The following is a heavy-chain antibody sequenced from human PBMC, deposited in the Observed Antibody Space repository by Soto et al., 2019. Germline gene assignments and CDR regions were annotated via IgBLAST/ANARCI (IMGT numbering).Heavy chain of an antibody. Sequence: QVQLQESGPGLVKPSETLSLTCTVSGGSISSYYWSWIRQPPGKGLEWIGYIYYSGSTNYNPSLMSRVTISVDTSKNQFSLKLSSVTAADTAVYYCARHDGSGSYWRRAFDIWGQGTMVTVSS. CDR1: GGSISSYY. CDR3: ARHDGSGSYWRRAFDI. V-gene: IGHV4-59*08. J-gene: IGHJ3*02. D-gene: IGHD3-10*01. CDR2: IYYSGST.